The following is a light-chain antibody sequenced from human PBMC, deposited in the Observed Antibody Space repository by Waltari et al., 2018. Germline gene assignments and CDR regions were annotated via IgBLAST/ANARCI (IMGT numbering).Light chain of an antibody. Sequence: EIVMTQSPLSLPVTPGEPASISCRSSQSLLNSKGYNSLDWYLQKPGQSPQLLIYSGSVRASGVPYRFSGSGSGTHFTLTISRVEAEDVGVYYCMQALQTPTFGGGTKVEIK. J-gene: IGKJ4*01. CDR3: MQALQTPT. CDR1: QSLLNSKGYNS. CDR2: SGS. V-gene: IGKV2-28*01.